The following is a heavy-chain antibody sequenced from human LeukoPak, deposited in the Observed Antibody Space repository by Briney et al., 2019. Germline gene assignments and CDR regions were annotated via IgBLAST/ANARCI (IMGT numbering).Heavy chain of an antibody. V-gene: IGHV1-18*01. CDR2: INCDNGNT. CDR1: GYYFSTYS. J-gene: IGHJ4*02. Sequence: ASVKVSCKTSGYYFSTYSINWVRQVPGQGLEWVGWINCDNGNTNYAQKFQGRVTMTTDTPTTTAYMELGSLTPDDTAVYYCAREWKGGDNWGQGSLVTVSS. CDR3: AREWKGGDN. D-gene: IGHD1-1*01.